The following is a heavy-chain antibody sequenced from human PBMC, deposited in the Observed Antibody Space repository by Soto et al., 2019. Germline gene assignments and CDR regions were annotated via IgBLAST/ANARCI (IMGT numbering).Heavy chain of an antibody. CDR2: VNYDGSST. CDR3: AKVEGGQYLLHDI. CDR1: RFTLKTNG. J-gene: IGHJ4*02. D-gene: IGHD4-4*01. Sequence: EVQLMASGGGLVQSGKSLSLSCVVARFTLKTNGMHLVRQVPGKGLECLSRVNYDGSSTMYADSVKGRFTFSRDNANNILLLEMNSRRVEYTGVYFCAKVEGGQYLLHDIWGQGTLVTVSS. V-gene: IGHV3-74*03.